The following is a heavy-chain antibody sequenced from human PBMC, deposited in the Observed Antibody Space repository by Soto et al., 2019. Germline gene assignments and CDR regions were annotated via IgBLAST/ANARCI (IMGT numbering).Heavy chain of an antibody. V-gene: IGHV3-33*01. CDR3: ARDLYSLVSGYYGMDV. CDR2: IWYDGSNK. CDR1: GFTFSSYG. J-gene: IGHJ6*02. Sequence: QVQLVESGGGVVQPGRSLRLSCAASGFTFSSYGMHWVRQAPGKGLEWVAVIWYDGSNKYYADSVKGRFTISRDNSKNTLYLQMNSLRAEDTAVYYCARDLYSLVSGYYGMDVWGQGTTVTVSS. D-gene: IGHD5-12*01.